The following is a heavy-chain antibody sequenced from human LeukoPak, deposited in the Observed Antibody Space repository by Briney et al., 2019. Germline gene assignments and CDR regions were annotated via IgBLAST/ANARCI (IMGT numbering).Heavy chain of an antibody. CDR2: FDPEDGET. D-gene: IGHD3-9*01. CDR1: GYTLTELP. J-gene: IGHJ6*02. V-gene: IGHV1-24*01. Sequence: ASVKVSCKVSGYTLTELPMHWVRQAPGKGLEWMGGFDPEDGETIYAQKFQGRVTMTEDTSTDTAYMELSSLRSEDTAVYYCATAGYDILTGYSYYGMDVWGQGTTVTVSS. CDR3: ATAGYDILTGYSYYGMDV.